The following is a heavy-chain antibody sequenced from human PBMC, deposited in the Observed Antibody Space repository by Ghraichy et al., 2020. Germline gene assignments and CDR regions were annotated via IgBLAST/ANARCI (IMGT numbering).Heavy chain of an antibody. D-gene: IGHD3-16*01. CDR3: ARDEADGGIDF. CDR2: IRGTTSAI. Sequence: LSLTCAGSGFTFSSYEMNWVRQAPRKGLEWVSYIRGTTSAIYYADSVKGRFTMSRDNAKSSLYLQMNSLRVEDTAVYYCARDEADGGIDFWGRGTLVTVSS. J-gene: IGHJ4*02. V-gene: IGHV3-48*03. CDR1: GFTFSSYE.